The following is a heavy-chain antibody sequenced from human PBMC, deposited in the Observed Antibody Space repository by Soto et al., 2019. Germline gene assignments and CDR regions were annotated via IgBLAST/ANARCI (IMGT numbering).Heavy chain of an antibody. CDR3: TRDGNSNYHDSGGYWY. V-gene: IGHV3-49*04. J-gene: IGHJ4*02. D-gene: IGHD3-22*01. CDR1: GFTFGDYS. CDR2: IRSKSYGGTT. Sequence: GGSLRLSCTASGFTFGDYSIIWVRQAPGKGLEWVGFIRSKSYGGTTEYAASVRGRFTISRDDSKSIAYLQMNSLKTEDTAVYYCTRDGNSNYHDSGGYWYWGQGTLVTVSS.